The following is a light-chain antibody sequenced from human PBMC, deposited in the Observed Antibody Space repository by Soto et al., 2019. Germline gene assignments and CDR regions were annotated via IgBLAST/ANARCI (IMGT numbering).Light chain of an antibody. CDR3: QQYNNWPQT. V-gene: IGKV3-15*01. CDR1: QSVTIN. Sequence: TQSPGTLSLSPGERVTLSCRASQSVTINLAWYHQKPGQAPRLLIYGASTRATGIPARFTGSGSGTEFTLSISSLQSEDFGIYYCQQYNNWPQTFGQGTKVDIK. J-gene: IGKJ1*01. CDR2: GAS.